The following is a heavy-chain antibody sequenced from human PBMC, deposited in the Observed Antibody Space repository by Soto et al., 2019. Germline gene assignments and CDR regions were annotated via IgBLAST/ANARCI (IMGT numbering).Heavy chain of an antibody. CDR3: ARGAFYDISTTSGMYV. D-gene: IGHD3-9*01. V-gene: IGHV4-31*01. J-gene: IGHJ6*02. CDR1: SGAIMSGGYY. CDR2: IYYSGSP. Sequence: SVPRSLNRSISSGAIMSGGYYWSSTRQHPGKGLEWIGYIYYSGSPYYNPSLKSQDTISVDTSTNQFSLKLSSVTAADTAVYYCARGAFYDISTTSGMYVCAQG.